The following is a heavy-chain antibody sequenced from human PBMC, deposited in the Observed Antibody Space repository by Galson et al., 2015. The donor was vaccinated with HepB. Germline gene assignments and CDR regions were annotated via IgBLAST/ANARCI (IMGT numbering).Heavy chain of an antibody. V-gene: IGHV1-69*13. CDR3: ARGRAAGLIRLTSGWRGGNWFDP. D-gene: IGHD6-19*01. CDR1: GGTFSSYA. CDR2: SIPIFGTA. Sequence: SVKVSCKASGGTFSSYAISWVRQAPGQGPEWMGGSIPIFGTANYAQKFQGRVTITADESTSTAYMELSSLRSEDTAVYYCARGRAAGLIRLTSGWRGGNWFDPWGQGTLVTVSS. J-gene: IGHJ5*02.